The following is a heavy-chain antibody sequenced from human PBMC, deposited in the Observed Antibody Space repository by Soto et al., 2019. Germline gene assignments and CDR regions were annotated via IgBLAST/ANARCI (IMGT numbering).Heavy chain of an antibody. D-gene: IGHD2-2*01. J-gene: IGHJ4*02. Sequence: SETLSLTCTVSGVSIISYYWSWIRQPPWKGLEWIGYIYYSGSTNYNPSLKSRVTISVDTSKNQFSLKLSSVTAADTAVYYCARGAAAVPNDYRAQGTLVPVPS. CDR1: GVSIISYY. CDR3: ARGAAAVPNDY. CDR2: IYYSGST. V-gene: IGHV4-59*01.